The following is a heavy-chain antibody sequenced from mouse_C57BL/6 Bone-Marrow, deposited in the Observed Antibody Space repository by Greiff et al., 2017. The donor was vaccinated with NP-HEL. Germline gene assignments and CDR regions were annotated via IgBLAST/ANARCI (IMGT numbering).Heavy chain of an antibody. D-gene: IGHD1-1*01. CDR1: GYTFTSYW. CDR3: AKYYYWFAY. Sequence: VQLQQPGAELVKPGASVKMSCKASGYTFTSYWMTWVKQRPGQGLEWIGDINPGSGSTNYTEKFKGKATLTVDTSSSTAYMQLSSLTSEDSAVYYCAKYYYWFAYGGQGTRITV. V-gene: IGHV1-55*01. CDR2: INPGSGST. J-gene: IGHJ3*01.